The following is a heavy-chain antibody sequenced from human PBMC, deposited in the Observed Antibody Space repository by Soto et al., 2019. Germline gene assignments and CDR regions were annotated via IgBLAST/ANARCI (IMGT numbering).Heavy chain of an antibody. D-gene: IGHD1-26*01. CDR1: GGCISSYY. J-gene: IGHJ6*02. V-gene: IGHV4-59*01. CDR2: IYYSGST. CDR3: ARGDGSATEGYYYYGMDV. Sequence: TXAILSLTFTVSGGCISSYYWSWIRQPPGKGLEWIAYIYYSGSTNYNPSLKSRVTISVDTSKNQFSLKLSSVTAADTAVYYCARGDGSATEGYYYYGMDVWGQGTTVTVSS.